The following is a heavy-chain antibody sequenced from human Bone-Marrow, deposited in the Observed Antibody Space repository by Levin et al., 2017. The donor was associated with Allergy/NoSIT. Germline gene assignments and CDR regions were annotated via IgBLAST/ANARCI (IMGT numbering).Heavy chain of an antibody. J-gene: IGHJ6*02. D-gene: IGHD1-26*01. CDR2: INPKNGGT. V-gene: IGHV1-2*06. Sequence: ASVKVSCRASGYILTDYYLHWVRQAPGQGLEYMGRINPKNGGTHSARKFLGRVTMTRDTSINTVYMQLSGLTFDDAAVYYCARDKEGELLGHDYGMDVWGQGTTVTVSS. CDR1: GYILTDYY. CDR3: ARDKEGELLGHDYGMDV.